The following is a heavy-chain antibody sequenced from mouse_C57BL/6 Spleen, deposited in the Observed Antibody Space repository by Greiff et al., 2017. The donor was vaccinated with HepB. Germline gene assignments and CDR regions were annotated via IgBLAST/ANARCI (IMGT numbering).Heavy chain of an antibody. CDR3: ARSGGSGEDLDY. Sequence: QVQLQQPGAELVKPGASVKMSCKASGYTFTSYWITWVKQRPGQGLEWIGDIYPGSGSTNYNEKFKSKATLTVDTSSSTAYMQLSSLTSEDSAVYYCARSGGSGEDLDYWGQGTTLTVSS. V-gene: IGHV1-55*01. J-gene: IGHJ2*01. CDR2: IYPGSGST. CDR1: GYTFTSYW. D-gene: IGHD3-2*02.